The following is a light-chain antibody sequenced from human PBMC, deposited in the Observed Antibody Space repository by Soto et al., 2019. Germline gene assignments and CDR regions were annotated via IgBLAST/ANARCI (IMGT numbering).Light chain of an antibody. CDR1: SSDVGAYNY. J-gene: IGLJ2*01. CDR3: CSYTDSSTLVV. CDR2: DVH. Sequence: QSALTQPASVSGSPGQSITISCTGTSSDVGAYNYVSWYQQHPGKAPKLMIYDVHNRPSGVSNRFSGSKSDNTASLTISGLQSEDEDDYYCCSYTDSSTLVVFGGGTKVTVL. V-gene: IGLV2-14*01.